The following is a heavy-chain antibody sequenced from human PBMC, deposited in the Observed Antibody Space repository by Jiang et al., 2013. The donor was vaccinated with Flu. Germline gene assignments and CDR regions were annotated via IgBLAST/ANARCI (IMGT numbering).Heavy chain of an antibody. J-gene: IGHJ6*02. V-gene: IGHV3-9*01. CDR2: LTWNSNKI. Sequence: VQPGRSLRLSCAVSGFTFDDYAMHWVRQAPGKGLEWVSSLTWNSNKIAYADSVKGRFTISRDNARSSLYLQINSLRPEDTALYYCAKGRGSQEYYSLDVWGQGTTVTVSS. CDR3: AKGRGSQEYYSLDV. D-gene: IGHD2-15*01. CDR1: GFTFDDYA.